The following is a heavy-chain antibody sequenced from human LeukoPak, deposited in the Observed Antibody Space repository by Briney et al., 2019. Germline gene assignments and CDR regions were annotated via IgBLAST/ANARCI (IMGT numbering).Heavy chain of an antibody. CDR1: GFTLSNSW. V-gene: IGHV3-74*01. J-gene: IGHJ6*02. Sequence: GGSLRLSCAASGFTLSNSWMHWVRQAPGKGLVWVSRTNGDGSDTSYADSVKGRFTISRDNAKNSLYLQMSNLRAEDTAVYFCARGGGFDVWGQGATVTVSS. D-gene: IGHD2-15*01. CDR3: ARGGGFDV. CDR2: TNGDGSDT.